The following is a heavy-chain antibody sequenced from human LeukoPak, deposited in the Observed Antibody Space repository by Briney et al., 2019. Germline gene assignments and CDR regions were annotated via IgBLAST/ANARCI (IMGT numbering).Heavy chain of an antibody. CDR3: ARAPARPFWSGFDAFDI. CDR1: GGSFSGYY. Sequence: PSETLSLTCAVYGGSFSGYYWSWIRQPPGKGLEWIGEINHSGSTNYNPSLKSRVTISVDTSKNQFSLKLSSVTAADTAVYYCARAPARPFWSGFDAFDIWGQGTMVTVSS. CDR2: INHSGST. D-gene: IGHD3-3*01. J-gene: IGHJ3*02. V-gene: IGHV4-34*01.